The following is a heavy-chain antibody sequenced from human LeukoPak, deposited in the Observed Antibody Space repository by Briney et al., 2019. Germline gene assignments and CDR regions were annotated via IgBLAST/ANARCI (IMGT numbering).Heavy chain of an antibody. J-gene: IGHJ4*02. Sequence: ASVKVSCKASGGTFSSYAISWVRQAPGQGLEWMGRIIPILGIANYAQKFQGRVTITADKSTSTAYMELSSLRSEDTAVYYCASFDINYDSSGYYDYWGQGTLVTVSS. CDR2: IIPILGIA. D-gene: IGHD3-22*01. CDR1: GGTFSSYA. V-gene: IGHV1-69*04. CDR3: ASFDINYDSSGYYDY.